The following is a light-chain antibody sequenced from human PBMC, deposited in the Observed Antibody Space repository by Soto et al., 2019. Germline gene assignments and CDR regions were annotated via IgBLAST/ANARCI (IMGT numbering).Light chain of an antibody. CDR1: QSLDVW. Sequence: DIQMTQSPSTLSASVGDRVTITCRASQSLDVWLAWYQQKPGKGPKLLIHQASRLESGVPSRFSGSGSGTEFTLTISSLQPDDSATCCLQSKTYPWTFGQGTKVEI. CDR2: QAS. CDR3: LQSKTYPWT. J-gene: IGKJ1*01. V-gene: IGKV1-5*03.